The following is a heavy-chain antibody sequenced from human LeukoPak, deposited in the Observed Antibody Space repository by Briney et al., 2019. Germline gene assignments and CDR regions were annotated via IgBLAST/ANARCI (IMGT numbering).Heavy chain of an antibody. Sequence: ASVKVSCKASGYTFTSYDINWVRQATGQGLEWMGWMNPNSGNTGYAQKFQGRVTMTRNTSISTAYMELSSLRSEDTAVYYCARGAPHYYYYGMDVWGQGTTVTVSS. J-gene: IGHJ6*02. CDR3: ARGAPHYYYYGMDV. V-gene: IGHV1-8*01. CDR2: MNPNSGNT. CDR1: GYTFTSYD.